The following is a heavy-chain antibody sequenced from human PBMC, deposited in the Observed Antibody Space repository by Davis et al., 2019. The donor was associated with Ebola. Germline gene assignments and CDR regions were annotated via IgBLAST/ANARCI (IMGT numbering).Heavy chain of an antibody. CDR3: ARARCGDDCRSFDY. V-gene: IGHV3-74*01. CDR2: IKSDGSST. Sequence: PGGSLRLSCAASGFTFSDYYMSWIRQAPGKGLVWVSRIKSDGSSTSYADSVKGRFTISRDNAKNTLYLQMNSLRAEDTAVYYCARARCGDDCRSFDYWGQGTLVSVSS. D-gene: IGHD2-21*01. J-gene: IGHJ4*02. CDR1: GFTFSDYY.